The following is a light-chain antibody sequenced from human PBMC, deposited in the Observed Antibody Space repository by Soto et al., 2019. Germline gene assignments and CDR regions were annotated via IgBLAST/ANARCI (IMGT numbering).Light chain of an antibody. J-gene: IGKJ1*01. V-gene: IGKV3-20*01. CDR2: GAS. Sequence: IVLTQSPGTLSLSPGERATLSCRASQSISSSYLAWYQQKPGQAPRPLIYGASSRATGIPDRFSGSGSGTDFTLTISRLEPEDFAVYYCQKYVSSPWTFGQGTKV. CDR1: QSISSSY. CDR3: QKYVSSPWT.